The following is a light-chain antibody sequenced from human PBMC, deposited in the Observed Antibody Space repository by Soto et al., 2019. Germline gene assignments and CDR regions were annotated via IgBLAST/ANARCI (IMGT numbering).Light chain of an antibody. CDR2: DAS. Sequence: EIVLTQSPATLSLSPVEIATLSFMASQSVSSYLAWYQQKPGQAPRLLIYDASNRATGIPARFSGSGSGTDFTLTISSLEPEDFAVYYCQQRSNWPPSWTFGQGTKVDIK. V-gene: IGKV3-11*01. CDR3: QQRSNWPPSWT. CDR1: QSVSSY. J-gene: IGKJ1*01.